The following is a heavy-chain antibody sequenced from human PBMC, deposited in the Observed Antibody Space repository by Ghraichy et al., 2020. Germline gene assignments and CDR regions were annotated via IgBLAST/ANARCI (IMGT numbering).Heavy chain of an antibody. CDR2: IDPSGGGT. CDR1: GYTFTSYY. CDR3: ARLTRMGNGCLDY. J-gene: IGHJ4*02. D-gene: IGHD1-1*01. V-gene: IGHV1-46*01. Sequence: ASVKVSCKSSGYTFTSYYMHWVRQAPGQGLEWMGMIDPSGGGTTYPQKFQGRVIVTADTSTSTVFMELSSLRSEDTAVYYCARLTRMGNGCLDYWGQGTLITVSS.